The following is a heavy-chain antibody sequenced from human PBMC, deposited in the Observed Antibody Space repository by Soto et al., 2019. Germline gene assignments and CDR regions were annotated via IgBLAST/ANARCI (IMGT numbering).Heavy chain of an antibody. CDR2: IYHSGST. CDR1: GGSISSGGYS. D-gene: IGHD3-10*01. CDR3: ARVGSGSSYGRNAFDI. J-gene: IGHJ3*02. V-gene: IGHV4-30-2*01. Sequence: QLQLQESGSGLVEPSQTLSLTCAVSGGSISSGGYSWSWIRQPPGKGLEWIGYIYHSGSTYYNPSLKSRVTISVDRSKNQFSLKLSSVTAADTAVYYCARVGSGSSYGRNAFDIWGQGTMVTVSS.